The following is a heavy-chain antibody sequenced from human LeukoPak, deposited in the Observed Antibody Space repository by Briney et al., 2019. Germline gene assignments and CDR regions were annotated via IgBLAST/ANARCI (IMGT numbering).Heavy chain of an antibody. CDR2: IKQDGSEK. CDR3: ASRSYYYDSSGYFLGAFDI. Sequence: PGGSLRLSCAASGFTFSSYWMTWVRQAPGKGLEWVANIKQDGSEKYYVDSVKGRFTISRDNAKNSLYLEMNSLRAEDTAVYYCASRSYYYDSSGYFLGAFDIWGQGTMVTVSS. V-gene: IGHV3-7*03. D-gene: IGHD3-22*01. J-gene: IGHJ3*02. CDR1: GFTFSSYW.